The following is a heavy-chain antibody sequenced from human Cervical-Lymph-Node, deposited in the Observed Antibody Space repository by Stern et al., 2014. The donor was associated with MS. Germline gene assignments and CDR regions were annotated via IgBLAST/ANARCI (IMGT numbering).Heavy chain of an antibody. D-gene: IGHD5-12*01. J-gene: IGHJ4*02. CDR1: GRTFSTDK. V-gene: IGHV1-69*01. Sequence: QVQLVQSGSEAKKPGSSVKVSCKVSGRTFSTDKIRWVRQAPGQGLEWMGGMIPIFGTADYAQKFQDRVTIIADESTSEVHMELSSLRSEDSGVYYCARLGSGYDSSYLDFWGQGTLVTVSS. CDR3: ARLGSGYDSSYLDF. CDR2: MIPIFGTA.